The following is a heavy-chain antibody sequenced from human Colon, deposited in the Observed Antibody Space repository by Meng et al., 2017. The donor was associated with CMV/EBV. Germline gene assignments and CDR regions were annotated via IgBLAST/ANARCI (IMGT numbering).Heavy chain of an antibody. V-gene: IGHV3-7*02. CDR1: GFTFSNYW. J-gene: IGHJ4*02. CDR3: YGESRSQSFDK. CDR2: INPDGSYI. D-gene: IGHD6-6*01. Sequence: EVQRVGAGGGLVQPGGSLRLSCAVSGFTFSNYWMSWVRQPPGTGLEWVAKINPDGSYIEYVDSVKGRFTISRDNAENSLHLQMNSLRAGDTAVYFCYGESRSQSFDKWGRGTLVTVSS.